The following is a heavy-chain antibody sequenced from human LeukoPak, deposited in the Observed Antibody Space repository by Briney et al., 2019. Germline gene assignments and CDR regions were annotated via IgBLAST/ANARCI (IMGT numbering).Heavy chain of an antibody. Sequence: TGGSLRLSCAASGFTFDDYAMHWVRQAPGKGLEWVSGISWNSGSIGYADSVKGRFTISRDNAKNSLYLQMNSLRAEDTALYYCAEDIYAVRGVPYYFDYWGQGTLVTVSS. V-gene: IGHV3-9*01. CDR2: ISWNSGSI. J-gene: IGHJ4*02. D-gene: IGHD3-10*01. CDR1: GFTFDDYA. CDR3: AEDIYAVRGVPYYFDY.